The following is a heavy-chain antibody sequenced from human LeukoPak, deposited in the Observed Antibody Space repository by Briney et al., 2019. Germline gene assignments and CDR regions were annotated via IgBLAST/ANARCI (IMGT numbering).Heavy chain of an antibody. CDR2: ISYDGSNK. J-gene: IGHJ4*02. D-gene: IGHD3-10*01. CDR3: ARVGDYHFDS. V-gene: IGHV3-30*03. CDR1: GFTFSSYG. Sequence: PGGSLRLSCAASGFTFSSYGMHWVRQAPGKGLEWVAVISYDGSNKYYADSVKGRFTISRDNSKNTLYLQMNSLRAEDTAVYYCARVGDYHFDSWGQGTLLTVSS.